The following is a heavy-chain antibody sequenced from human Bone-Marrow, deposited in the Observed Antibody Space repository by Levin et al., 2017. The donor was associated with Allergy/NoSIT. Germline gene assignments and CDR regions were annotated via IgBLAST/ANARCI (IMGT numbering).Heavy chain of an antibody. CDR1: GGSFSDYY. CDR2: INHSGST. Sequence: SETLSLTCAVYGGSFSDYYWNWIRQPPGKGLEWIAEINHSGSTNYNPSLKSRVTISVDTSKNQFSLKLSSVTAADPAVYYCARGYIVVVVSAPDAFDSWGQGTLVTVSS. D-gene: IGHD2-15*01. J-gene: IGHJ3*02. V-gene: IGHV4-34*01. CDR3: ARGYIVVVVSAPDAFDS.